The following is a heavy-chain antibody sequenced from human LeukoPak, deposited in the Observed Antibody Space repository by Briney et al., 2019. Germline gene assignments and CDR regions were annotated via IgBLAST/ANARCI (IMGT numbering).Heavy chain of an antibody. J-gene: IGHJ4*02. Sequence: GGSLRLSCAASGFTFSSYTMHWVRQAPGKGLEWVAVISYDGSNKYYADSVKGRFTISRDNSKNTLYLQMNSLRAEDTAVYYCASSPPVHWGQGTLVTVSS. D-gene: IGHD6-6*01. CDR3: ASSPPVH. CDR1: GFTFSSYT. V-gene: IGHV3-30-3*01. CDR2: ISYDGSNK.